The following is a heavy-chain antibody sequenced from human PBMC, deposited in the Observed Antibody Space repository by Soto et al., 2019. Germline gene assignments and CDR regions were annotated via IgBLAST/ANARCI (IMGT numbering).Heavy chain of an antibody. D-gene: IGHD6-13*01. CDR3: ARDMLSGSSWLRTYYYYGMDV. J-gene: IGHJ6*02. V-gene: IGHV1-3*01. Sequence: GASVKVSCKASGYTFTSYAMHWVRQAPGQRLEWMGWINAGNGNTKYSQKFQGRVTITRDTSASTAYMELSSLRSEDTAVYYCARDMLSGSSWLRTYYYYGMDVWGQGTTVTVSS. CDR2: INAGNGNT. CDR1: GYTFTSYA.